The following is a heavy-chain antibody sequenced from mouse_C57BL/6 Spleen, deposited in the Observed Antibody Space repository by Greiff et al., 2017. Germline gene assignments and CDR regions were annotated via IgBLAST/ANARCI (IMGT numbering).Heavy chain of an antibody. CDR2: INPNYGTT. J-gene: IGHJ3*01. V-gene: IGHV1-39*01. CDR1: GYSFTDYN. CDR3: ASPYYYGSSSWFAY. D-gene: IGHD1-1*01. Sequence: EVQLQESGPELVKPGASVKISCKASGYSFTDYNMNWVKQSNGKSLEWIGVINPNYGTTSYNQKFKGKATLTVDQSSSTAYMQLNSLTSEDSAVYYCASPYYYGSSSWFAYWGQGTLVTVSA.